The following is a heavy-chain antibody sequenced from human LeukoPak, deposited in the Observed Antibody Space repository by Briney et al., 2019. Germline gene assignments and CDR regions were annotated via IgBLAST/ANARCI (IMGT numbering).Heavy chain of an antibody. J-gene: IGHJ4*02. CDR2: ISGSGGST. CDR3: AKSSHPYFDY. CDR1: GFISSDHY. V-gene: IGHV3-23*01. Sequence: GGSLRLSCAASGFISSDHYMDWVRQAPGKGLEWVSAISGSGGSTYYADSAKGRFTISRDNSKNTLYLQMNSLRAEDTAVYYCAKSSHPYFDYWGQGTLVTVSS.